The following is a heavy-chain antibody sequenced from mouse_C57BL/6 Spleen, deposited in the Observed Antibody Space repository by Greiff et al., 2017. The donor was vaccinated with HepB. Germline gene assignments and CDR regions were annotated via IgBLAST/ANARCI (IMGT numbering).Heavy chain of an antibody. CDR3: ARQDDYGRSRLDY. Sequence: DVQLVESGGDLVKPGGSLKLSCAASGFTFSSYGMSWVRQTPDKRLEWVATISSGGSYTYYPDSVKGRFTISRDNAKNTLYLQMSSMKSEDTVMYYCARQDDYGRSRLDYWGQGTTLTVSS. V-gene: IGHV5-6*01. J-gene: IGHJ2*01. D-gene: IGHD1-1*01. CDR1: GFTFSSYG. CDR2: ISSGGSYT.